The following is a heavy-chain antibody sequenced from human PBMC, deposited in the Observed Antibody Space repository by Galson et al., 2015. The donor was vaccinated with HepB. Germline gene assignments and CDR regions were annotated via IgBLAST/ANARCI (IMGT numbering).Heavy chain of an antibody. V-gene: IGHV3-7*03. CDR1: GFTFSSYW. CDR2: IKQDGSEK. Sequence: SLRLSCAASGFTFSSYWMSWVRQAPGKGLEWVANIKQDGSEKYYVDSVKGRFTISRDNAKNSLYLQMNSLRAEDTAVYYCARETVDDYDYVWGSYRCTDYWGQGTLVTVSS. J-gene: IGHJ4*02. D-gene: IGHD3-16*02. CDR3: ARETVDDYDYVWGSYRCTDY.